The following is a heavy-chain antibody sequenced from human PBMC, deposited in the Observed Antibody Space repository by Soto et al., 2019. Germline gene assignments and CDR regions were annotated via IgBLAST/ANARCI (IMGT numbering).Heavy chain of an antibody. V-gene: IGHV4-4*07. D-gene: IGHD6-13*01. Sequence: LXLTCTVSCGSISSYYWSWIRQPAGKGLEWIGRIYTSGSTNYNPSLKSRITMSVDTSKNQFSLKLSSVTAADTAVYYCARGVGAAAGEGFDPWGQGTLVTVSS. J-gene: IGHJ5*02. CDR2: IYTSGST. CDR1: CGSISSYY. CDR3: ARGVGAAAGEGFDP.